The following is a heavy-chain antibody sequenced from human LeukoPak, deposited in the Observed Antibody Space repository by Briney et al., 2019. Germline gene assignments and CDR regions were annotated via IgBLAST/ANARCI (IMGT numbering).Heavy chain of an antibody. D-gene: IGHD1-26*01. Sequence: GGSLRLSCAASGFTFSSYAMSRVRQAPGKGLEWVSSISSSSSYIYYADSVKGRFTISRDNAKNSLYLQMNSLRAEDTAVYYCARGRVGATTDYWGQGTLVTVSS. CDR2: ISSSSSYI. CDR3: ARGRVGATTDY. V-gene: IGHV3-21*01. J-gene: IGHJ4*02. CDR1: GFTFSSYA.